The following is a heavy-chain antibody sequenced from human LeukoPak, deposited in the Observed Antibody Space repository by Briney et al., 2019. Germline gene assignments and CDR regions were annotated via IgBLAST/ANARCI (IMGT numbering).Heavy chain of an antibody. CDR2: IRYDGSNK. V-gene: IGHV3-30*02. CDR3: ASRLSRIVGVTDY. J-gene: IGHJ4*02. Sequence: PGGSLRLSCAASGFTFSSYGMHWVRQAPGKGLEWVAFIRYDGSNKYYADSVKGRFTISRDNAKNSLYLQMNSLRAEDTAVYYCASRLSRIVGVTDYWGQGTLVTVSS. CDR1: GFTFSSYG. D-gene: IGHD1-26*01.